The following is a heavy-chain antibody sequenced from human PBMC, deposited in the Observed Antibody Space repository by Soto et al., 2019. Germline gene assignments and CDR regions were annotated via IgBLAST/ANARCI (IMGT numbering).Heavy chain of an antibody. CDR1: GFTFSSYG. CDR3: ARVDYDSSYYFDY. Sequence: GGSLRLSCAASGFTFSSYGMHWVRQAPGKGLEWVAVIWYDGSNKYYADSVKGRFTISRDNSKNTLYLQMNSLRAEDCAVYDCARVDYDSSYYFDYWGQGTLVTVSS. J-gene: IGHJ4*02. CDR2: IWYDGSNK. V-gene: IGHV3-33*01. D-gene: IGHD3-22*01.